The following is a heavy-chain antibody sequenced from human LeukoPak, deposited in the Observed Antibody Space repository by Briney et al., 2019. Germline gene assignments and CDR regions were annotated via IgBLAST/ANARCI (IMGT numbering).Heavy chain of an antibody. V-gene: IGHV1-18*01. CDR3: AREGSDTAHYDWFDP. Sequence: GASVKVSCKASGYTFTSYNMNWVRQAPGQGPEWMGWISTYNGNTKYAQKFQGRVTMTTDTSTSTAYMELKSLISDDTAVYYCAREGSDTAHYDWFDPWGQGTLVIVSS. D-gene: IGHD5-18*01. CDR2: ISTYNGNT. J-gene: IGHJ5*02. CDR1: GYTFTSYN.